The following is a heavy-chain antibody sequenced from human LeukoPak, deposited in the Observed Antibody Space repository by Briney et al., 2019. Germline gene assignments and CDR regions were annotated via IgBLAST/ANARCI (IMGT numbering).Heavy chain of an antibody. V-gene: IGHV3-23*01. J-gene: IGHJ4*02. CDR3: AKDRITMIVVVRGSGFDY. CDR2: ISGSGGST. Sequence: LPGGSLRLSCAASGFTFSSYAMHWVRQPPGKGLEWVSAISGSGGSTYYADSVKGRFTISRDNSKNTLYLQMNSLRAEDTAVYYCAKDRITMIVVVRGSGFDYWGLGTLVTVSS. CDR1: GFTFSSYA. D-gene: IGHD3-22*01.